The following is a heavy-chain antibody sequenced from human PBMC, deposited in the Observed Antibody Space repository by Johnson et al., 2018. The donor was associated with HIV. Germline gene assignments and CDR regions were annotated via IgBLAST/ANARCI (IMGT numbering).Heavy chain of an antibody. Sequence: VQLVESGGGVVQPGTSLRLSCAASGFTFSSYGIHWVRQAPGKGLEWVAFIGHDGRDVYYADSVKGRFTVSRDNSNNTLYLQMNSLRAEDTAVYYCAKGSWGRAPYHDAFDIWGQGTMVTVSS. D-gene: IGHD2-2*01. J-gene: IGHJ3*02. CDR1: GFTFSSYG. CDR3: AKGSWGRAPYHDAFDI. V-gene: IGHV3-33*06. CDR2: IGHDGRDV.